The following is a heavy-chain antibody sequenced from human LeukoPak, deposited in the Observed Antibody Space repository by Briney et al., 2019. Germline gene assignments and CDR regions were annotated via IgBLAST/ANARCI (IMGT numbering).Heavy chain of an antibody. Sequence: PSETLSLTCTGSGDSISSRGYYWGWVRQPPGKGLEWIGSVYYSGGTYSTPSLKSRVTISVDTSNNQFSLKLSSVTAADTAVYYCARGVPYSSGHGDFDYWGRGTLVTVSS. V-gene: IGHV4-39*01. CDR2: VYYSGGT. CDR1: GDSISSRGYY. D-gene: IGHD6-19*01. J-gene: IGHJ4*02. CDR3: ARGVPYSSGHGDFDY.